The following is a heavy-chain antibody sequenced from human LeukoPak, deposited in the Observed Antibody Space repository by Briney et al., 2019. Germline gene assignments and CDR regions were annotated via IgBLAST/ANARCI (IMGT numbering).Heavy chain of an antibody. CDR3: ARGVFYYDTSGRGYYFDY. J-gene: IGHJ4*02. V-gene: IGHV4-59*12. D-gene: IGHD3-22*01. Sequence: SETLSLTCTVSGGSISSFYWSWIRQPPGKGLEYIGYISYSETTSYNPSLKSRVTMSVDTSKNQFSLKLSSVTAADTAVYYCARGVFYYDTSGRGYYFDYWGQGTLVTVSS. CDR1: GGSISSFY. CDR2: ISYSETT.